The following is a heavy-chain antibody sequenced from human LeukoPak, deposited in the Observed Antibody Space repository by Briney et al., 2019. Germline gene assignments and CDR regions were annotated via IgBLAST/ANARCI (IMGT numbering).Heavy chain of an antibody. D-gene: IGHD3-22*01. V-gene: IGHV3-9*01. CDR1: GFTFDDYA. CDR3: AKGDSSGYYFDAFDI. J-gene: IGHJ3*02. Sequence: PGGSLRLSCAASGFTFDDYAMHWVRQAPGKGLEWVSGISWNSGSIGYAGSVKGRFTISRDNAKNSLYLQMNSLRAEDTALYYCAKGDSSGYYFDAFDIWGQGTMVTVSS. CDR2: ISWNSGSI.